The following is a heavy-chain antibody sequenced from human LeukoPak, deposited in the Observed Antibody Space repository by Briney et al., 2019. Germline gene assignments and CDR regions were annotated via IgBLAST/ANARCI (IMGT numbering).Heavy chain of an antibody. J-gene: IGHJ3*02. D-gene: IGHD5-18*01. CDR3: ARDHTAMAYAFDI. CDR2: INAGNGNT. CDR1: GYTFASYA. Sequence: ASVIVSCKASGYTFASYAMHWVRQAPGQRLEWMGWINAGNGNTKYSQKFQGRVTITRDTSASTAHMELSSLRSEDTAVYYCARDHTAMAYAFDIWGQGTMVTVSS. V-gene: IGHV1-3*01.